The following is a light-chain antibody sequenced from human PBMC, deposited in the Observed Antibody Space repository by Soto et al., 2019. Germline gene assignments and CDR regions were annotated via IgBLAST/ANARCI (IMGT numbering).Light chain of an antibody. Sequence: DIVMTQSPDSLAVSLGERATINCKSSQSVLYSSNNKNYLAWYQQKPGQPPKLLIYWASTRESGVPDRFSGSGSGKDFTLTISSRQAEDVAVYYCQQYSSPWTFGQGTKVEIK. J-gene: IGKJ1*01. CDR1: QSVLYSSNNKNY. V-gene: IGKV4-1*01. CDR2: WAS. CDR3: QQYSSPWT.